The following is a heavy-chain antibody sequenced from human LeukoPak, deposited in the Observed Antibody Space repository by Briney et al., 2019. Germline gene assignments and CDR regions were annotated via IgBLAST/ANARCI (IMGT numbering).Heavy chain of an antibody. CDR3: ARGRYSGTYLSYFDY. Sequence: GESLKLSCKGSGYSFTSFWVAWVRQMPGKGLEWMGIIYPGDSDTRYSPSFEGQVTFSADKSISTAYLQWSSLKASDTAMYYCARGRYSGTYLSYFDYWAQGTLVTVSS. V-gene: IGHV5-51*01. CDR1: GYSFTSFW. J-gene: IGHJ4*02. D-gene: IGHD1-26*01. CDR2: IYPGDSDT.